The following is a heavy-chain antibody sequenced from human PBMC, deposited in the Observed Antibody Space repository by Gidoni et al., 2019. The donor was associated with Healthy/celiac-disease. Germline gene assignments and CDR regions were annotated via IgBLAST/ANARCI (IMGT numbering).Heavy chain of an antibody. J-gene: IGHJ5*02. CDR2: IYYRGST. CDR3: ARSYYDFWSGYSQQKNWFDP. D-gene: IGHD3-3*01. CDR1: GGSISSGGYY. V-gene: IGHV4-31*03. Sequence: QVQLQESGPGLVKPSQTLSLTCTVSGGSISSGGYYWSWIRQHPGKGLEWIGYIYYRGSTSYKPSLKSRVTISVDTSKNQFSLKLSSVTAADTAVYYCARSYYDFWSGYSQQKNWFDPWGQGTLVTVSS.